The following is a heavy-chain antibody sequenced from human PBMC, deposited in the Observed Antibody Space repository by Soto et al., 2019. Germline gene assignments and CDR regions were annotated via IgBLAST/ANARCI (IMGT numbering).Heavy chain of an antibody. CDR1: GGSISSYY. D-gene: IGHD3-22*01. CDR2: IHYSGST. V-gene: IGHV4-59*01. Sequence: PSETLSLTCTVSGGSISSYYWSWIRQPPGKGLEWIGYIHYSGSTNYNPSLKSRVTISVDTSKNQFSLKLSSVTAADTAVYYCARARVDYYDSSGYYYIDYWGQGTLVTVSS. CDR3: ARARVDYYDSSGYYYIDY. J-gene: IGHJ4*02.